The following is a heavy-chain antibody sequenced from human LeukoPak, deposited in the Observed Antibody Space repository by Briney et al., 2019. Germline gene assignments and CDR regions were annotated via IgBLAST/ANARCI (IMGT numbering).Heavy chain of an antibody. V-gene: IGHV1-2*02. Sequence: ASVKVSCKASGYTFTGYYIYWVRQAPGQGLEWMGWINPNSGTTNYAQKFQGRVTMTRDTSISTAYMELSRLRSDDTAVYYCARVDTDMVFAFDYWGQGTLVTVSS. J-gene: IGHJ4*02. D-gene: IGHD3-10*01. CDR3: ARVDTDMVFAFDY. CDR2: INPNSGTT. CDR1: GYTFTGYY.